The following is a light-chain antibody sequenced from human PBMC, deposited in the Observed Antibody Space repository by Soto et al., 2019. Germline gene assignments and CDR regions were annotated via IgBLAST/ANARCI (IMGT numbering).Light chain of an antibody. V-gene: IGKV3-20*01. CDR1: QRMSSNY. J-gene: IGKJ2*01. CDR2: GTS. CDR3: QQYGTLPPRYT. Sequence: ELALTQSPGTLSLSPGERATLSCRASQRMSSNYLAWYQQKPGQAPRLLIYGTSSRATGIPDRFSGSGSGTDFTLTISGLEPEDSAVYYCQQYGTLPPRYTFGQGTKLEIK.